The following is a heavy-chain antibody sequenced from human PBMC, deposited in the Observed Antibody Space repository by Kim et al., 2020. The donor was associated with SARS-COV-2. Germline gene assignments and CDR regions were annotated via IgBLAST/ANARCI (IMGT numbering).Heavy chain of an antibody. V-gene: IGHV3-11*06. J-gene: IGHJ3*02. Sequence: TNYAGSVKGRFTISRDNAKNSLYLQMNSLRAEDTAVYYCAGEGALDAFDIWGQGTMVTVSS. CDR2: T. CDR3: AGEGALDAFDI. D-gene: IGHD1-26*01.